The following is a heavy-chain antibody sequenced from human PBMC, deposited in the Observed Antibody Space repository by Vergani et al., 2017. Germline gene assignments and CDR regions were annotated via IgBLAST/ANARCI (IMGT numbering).Heavy chain of an antibody. CDR1: GGSISSSSYN. CDR2: IYYSGRT. J-gene: IGHJ6*02. D-gene: IGHD2-2*01. V-gene: IGHV4-30-4*08. CDR3: ARDPRLVVPAARYYDYGMDV. Sequence: QLQLQESGPGLVKPSETLSLTCTVSGGSISSSSYNWGWIRQPPGKGLEWIGYIYYSGRTYYNPSRNSRVTISVDTSKNQFSLKLSSVTAADTAVYYCARDPRLVVPAARYYDYGMDVWGQGP.